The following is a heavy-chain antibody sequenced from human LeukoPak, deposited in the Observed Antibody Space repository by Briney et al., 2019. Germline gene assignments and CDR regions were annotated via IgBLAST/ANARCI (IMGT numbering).Heavy chain of an antibody. CDR2: IYTSGST. D-gene: IGHD6-6*01. V-gene: IGHV4-61*02. J-gene: IGHJ4*02. Sequence: SETLSLTCTVSGGSISSSNYYWSWIRQPAGKGLEWIGRIYTSGSTNYNPSLKSRVTISVDTSKNQFSLKLSSVTAADTAVYYCARDEKYTFDYWGQGTLVTVSS. CDR1: GGSISSSNYY. CDR3: ARDEKYTFDY.